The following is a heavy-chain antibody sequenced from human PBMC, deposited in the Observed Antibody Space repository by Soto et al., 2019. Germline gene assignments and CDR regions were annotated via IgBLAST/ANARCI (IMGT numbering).Heavy chain of an antibody. CDR1: GGSMNSGGYC. CDR3: SRGILV. Sequence: QVQLQESGPGLVKPSQTLSLTCTVSGGSMNSGGYCWSWIRQHPGEGLEWIGCISYGGTTSYNPSLKTRVIISLDTSKNQFSLKLTSVTDADTAVYYCSRGILVWGQGTMITVSS. V-gene: IGHV4-31*03. CDR2: ISYGGTT. D-gene: IGHD2-15*01. J-gene: IGHJ4*02.